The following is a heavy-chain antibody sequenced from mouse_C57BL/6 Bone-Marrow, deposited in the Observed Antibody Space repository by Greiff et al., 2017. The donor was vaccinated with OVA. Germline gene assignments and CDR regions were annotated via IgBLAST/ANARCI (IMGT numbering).Heavy chain of an antibody. CDR3: ARKPSYDGYFWYFDV. CDR2: IYPRSGNT. CDR1: GYTFTSYG. V-gene: IGHV1-81*01. J-gene: IGHJ1*03. Sequence: VQLQQSGAELARPGASVKLSCKASGYTFTSYGISWVKQRTGQGLEWIGEIYPRSGNTYYNEKFKGKATLTADKSSSTAYMELRSLTSEDSAVYFCARKPSYDGYFWYFDVWGTGTTVTVSS. D-gene: IGHD2-3*01.